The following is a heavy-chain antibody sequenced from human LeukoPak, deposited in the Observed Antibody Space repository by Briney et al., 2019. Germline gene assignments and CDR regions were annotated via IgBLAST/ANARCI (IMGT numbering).Heavy chain of an antibody. D-gene: IGHD1-1*01. CDR3: GASPSPTGTERYY. CDR1: GYTFTTYW. V-gene: IGHV5-51*01. Sequence: KSGESLKISCKGSGYTFTTYWIGWVRQMPGKGLEWMGIIYPTDSDARYSPSFQGQVTISVDTSISTVYPQWNSLKASDSAMYYCGASPSPTGTERYYWGQGTLVTVSS. CDR2: IYPTDSDA. J-gene: IGHJ4*02.